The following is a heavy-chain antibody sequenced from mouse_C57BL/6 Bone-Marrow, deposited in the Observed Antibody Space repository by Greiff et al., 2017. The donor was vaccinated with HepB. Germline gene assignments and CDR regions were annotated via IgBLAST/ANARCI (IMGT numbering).Heavy chain of an antibody. CDR3: ASKRSYCLDY. D-gene: IGHD1-1*01. J-gene: IGHJ2*01. CDR1: GYTFTSYW. Sequence: QVQLQQPGAELVRPGTSVKLSCKASGYTFTSYWMHWVKQRPGQGLEWIGVIDPSDSYTNYNQKFKGKATLTVDTSSSTAYMQLSSLTSEDSAVYYCASKRSYCLDYWGQGTTLTVSS. CDR2: IDPSDSYT. V-gene: IGHV1-59*01.